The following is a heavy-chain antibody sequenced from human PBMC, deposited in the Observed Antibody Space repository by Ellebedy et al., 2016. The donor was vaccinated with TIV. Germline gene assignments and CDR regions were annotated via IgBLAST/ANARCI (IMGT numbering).Heavy chain of an antibody. V-gene: IGHV4-34*01. CDR1: GGSFSGYY. CDR2: INHSGST. J-gene: IGHJ6*03. CDR3: ARVNMDV. Sequence: SETLSLXXAVYGGSFSGYYWSWIRQPPGKGLEWIGEINHSGSTNYNPSLKSRVTISVDTSKNQFSLKLSSVTAADTAVYYCARVNMDVWGKGTTVTVSS.